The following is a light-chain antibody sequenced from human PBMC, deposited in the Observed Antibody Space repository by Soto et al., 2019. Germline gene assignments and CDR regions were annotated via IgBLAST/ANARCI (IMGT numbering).Light chain of an antibody. V-gene: IGKV1-39*01. CDR1: QSISSY. J-gene: IGKJ1*01. CDR2: AAS. CDR3: QQSYSTLTWT. Sequence: DIQMTQSPSSLSASVEDRVTITCRASQSISSYLNWYQQKPGKAPKLLIYAASSLQSGVPSRFSGSGSGTDFTLTISSLQPEDFATYYCQQSYSTLTWTFGQGTKV.